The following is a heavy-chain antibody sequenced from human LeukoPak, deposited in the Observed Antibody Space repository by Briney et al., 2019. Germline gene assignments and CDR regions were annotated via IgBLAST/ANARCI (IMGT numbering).Heavy chain of an antibody. J-gene: IGHJ4*02. Sequence: SGTSLRLSCAASGFTFTNYGMHWVRQAPGNGLEWVALISYDGSNKYYTDSVKGRFTISRDNSKNTLYLQMDSLRAEDTAVYYCAKDRGYSYGYFDYWGQGTLVTVSS. V-gene: IGHV3-30*18. CDR2: ISYDGSNK. CDR3: AKDRGYSYGYFDY. CDR1: GFTFTNYG. D-gene: IGHD5-18*01.